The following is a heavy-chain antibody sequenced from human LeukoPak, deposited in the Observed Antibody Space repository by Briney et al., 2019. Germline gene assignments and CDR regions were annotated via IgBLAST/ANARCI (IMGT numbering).Heavy chain of an antibody. CDR1: GGSFSGYY. D-gene: IGHD2-21*01. CDR3: ARGLAY. V-gene: IGHV4-34*01. CDR2: INHSGST. Sequence: SETLSLTCAVYGGSFSGYYWSWIRQPPGKGLEWIGEINHSGSTNYNPSLKSRVTISVDTSKNQFSLKLSSVTAADTAVYYCARGLAYWGQGTLVTVSS. J-gene: IGHJ4*02.